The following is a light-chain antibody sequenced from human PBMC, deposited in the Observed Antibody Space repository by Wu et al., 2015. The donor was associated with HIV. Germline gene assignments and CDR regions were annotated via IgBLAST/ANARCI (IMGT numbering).Light chain of an antibody. CDR2: KAS. V-gene: IGKV1-5*03. Sequence: DIQMTQSPSTLSASVGDRVTITCRASQSISSWLAWYQQKPGKAPKLLIYKASSLESGVPSRFSGSGSGTEFTLTISSLQPDDFATYYCXHNNITITFGRRDQRWRSN. CDR3: XHNNITIT. J-gene: IGKJ4*01. CDR1: QSISSW.